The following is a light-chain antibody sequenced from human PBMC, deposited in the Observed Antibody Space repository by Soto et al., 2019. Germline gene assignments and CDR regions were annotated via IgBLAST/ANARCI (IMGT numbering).Light chain of an antibody. CDR2: DVT. Sequence: QSALTQPASVSGSPGQSITISCTGTSSDVGAYNYVSWYQQYPGKAPKLMIYDVTNRPSGVSNRFSGSKSGNTASLTISGLQAEDEADYYCSSHTSSSTLVLFGGGTKLT. CDR1: SSDVGAYNY. V-gene: IGLV2-14*01. J-gene: IGLJ3*02. CDR3: SSHTSSSTLVL.